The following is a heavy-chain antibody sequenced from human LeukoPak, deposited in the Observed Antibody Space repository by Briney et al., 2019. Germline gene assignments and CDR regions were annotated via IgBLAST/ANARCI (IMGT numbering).Heavy chain of an antibody. V-gene: IGHV3-66*02. J-gene: IGHJ4*02. D-gene: IGHD5-12*01. CDR3: AKDSSGYGSVDY. Sequence: GGSLRLSCAASGFTVSSNYMSWVRQAPGKGLEWVSVIYSGGSTYYADSVKGRFTISRDNSKNTLYLQMNSLRAEDTAVYYCAKDSSGYGSVDYWGQGTLVTVSS. CDR1: GFTVSSNY. CDR2: IYSGGST.